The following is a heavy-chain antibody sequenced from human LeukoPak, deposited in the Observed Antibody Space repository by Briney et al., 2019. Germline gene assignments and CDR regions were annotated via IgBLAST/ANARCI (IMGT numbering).Heavy chain of an antibody. D-gene: IGHD3-10*01. V-gene: IGHV3-23*01. CDR1: GFTFSSYA. J-gene: IGHJ5*02. CDR2: ISGSGGST. Sequence: GGSLRLSCAASGFTFSSYAMSWVRQAPGEGLEWVSAISGSGGSTYYADSVKGRFTISRDNSKNTLYLQMNSLRAEDTAVYYCAKDGGSGSLKGGFDPWGQGTLVTVSS. CDR3: AKDGGSGSLKGGFDP.